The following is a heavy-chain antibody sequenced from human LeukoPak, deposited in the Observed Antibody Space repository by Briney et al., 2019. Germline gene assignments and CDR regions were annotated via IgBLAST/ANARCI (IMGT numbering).Heavy chain of an antibody. CDR1: GGSISSYY. CDR3: ATTYYDILTGYSNYYMDV. Sequence: SETLSLTCTVSGGSISSYYWSWIRQPPGKGLEWIGYIYYSGSTNYNPSLKSRVTISVDTSKNQFSLKLSSVTAADTAVYYCATTYYDILTGYSNYYMDVWGKGTTVTVSS. CDR2: IYYSGST. J-gene: IGHJ6*03. D-gene: IGHD3-9*01. V-gene: IGHV4-59*01.